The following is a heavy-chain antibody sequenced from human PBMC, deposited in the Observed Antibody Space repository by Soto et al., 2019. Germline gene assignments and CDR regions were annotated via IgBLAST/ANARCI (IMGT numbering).Heavy chain of an antibody. CDR1: GGSISSGGYY. Sequence: SETLSLTCTVSGGSISSGGYYWSWIRQHPGKGLEWIGYIYYSGSTYYNPSLKSRVTISVDTSKNQFSLKLSSVTAADTAVYYCARTDYYGSGSYYTSSWFDPWGQGTLVTVSS. J-gene: IGHJ5*02. V-gene: IGHV4-31*03. D-gene: IGHD3-10*01. CDR3: ARTDYYGSGSYYTSSWFDP. CDR2: IYYSGST.